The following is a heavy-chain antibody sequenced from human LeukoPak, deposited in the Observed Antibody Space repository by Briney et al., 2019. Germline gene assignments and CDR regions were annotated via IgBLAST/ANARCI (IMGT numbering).Heavy chain of an antibody. D-gene: IGHD4-17*01. CDR1: GGSISSYY. CDR3: ARDDYGAYGGFDY. CDR2: IYDSVST. Sequence: SETLSLTCTVSGGSISSYYWSWIRQPPGKGLEWIGYIYDSVSTNYNPSLMSRVTISVDTSKNQFSLKLSSVTAADTAVYYCARDDYGAYGGFDYWGQGTLVTVSS. J-gene: IGHJ4*02. V-gene: IGHV4-59*01.